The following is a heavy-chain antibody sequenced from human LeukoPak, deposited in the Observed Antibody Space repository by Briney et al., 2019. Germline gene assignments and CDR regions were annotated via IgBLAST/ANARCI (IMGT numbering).Heavy chain of an antibody. J-gene: IGHJ4*02. D-gene: IGHD5-24*01. V-gene: IGHV4-39*01. CDR3: ARRGDGGYNSGFDY. CDR2: IYYSGST. Sequence: SGTLSLTCTVSGGSISSSSYYWGWIRQPPGKGLEWIGSIYYSGSTYYNPSLKSRVTISVDTSKNQFSLKLSSVTAADTAVYYCARRGDGGYNSGFDYWGQGTLVTVSS. CDR1: GGSISSSSYY.